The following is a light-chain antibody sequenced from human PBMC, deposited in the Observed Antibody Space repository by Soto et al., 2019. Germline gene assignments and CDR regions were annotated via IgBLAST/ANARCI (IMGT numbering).Light chain of an antibody. V-gene: IGKV1-33*01. CDR2: DAS. CDR3: QQYDNLLS. J-gene: IGKJ5*01. CDR1: QDISNY. Sequence: DIQMTQSPSSLSASVGDRVTITCQASQDISNYLNWYQQKPGKAPKLLIYDASNLETGVPSRFSGSGSGTDFTFTISSLQPEDIATYYCQQYDNLLSFGQGKRLESK.